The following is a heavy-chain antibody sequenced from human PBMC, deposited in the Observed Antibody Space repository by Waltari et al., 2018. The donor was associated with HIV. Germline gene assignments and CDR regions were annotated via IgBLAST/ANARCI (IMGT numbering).Heavy chain of an antibody. J-gene: IGHJ4*02. CDR1: GGTFSSYA. V-gene: IGHV1-69*04. D-gene: IGHD3-22*01. Sequence: QVQLVQSGAEVKTPGSSVKVSCKASGGTFSSYAISWVRQAPGQGLEWMGRIIPILGIANYAQKFQGRVTITADKSTSTAYMELSSLRSEDTAVYYCARDEDYDSSGYYYYYWGQGTLVTVSS. CDR3: ARDEDYDSSGYYYYY. CDR2: IIPILGIA.